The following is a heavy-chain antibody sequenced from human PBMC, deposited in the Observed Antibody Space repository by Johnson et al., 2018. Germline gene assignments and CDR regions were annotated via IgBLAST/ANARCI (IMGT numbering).Heavy chain of an antibody. Sequence: QVQLQESGPGLVKPSETLSLTCTVSGGSISSYYWSWIRQPPGKGLEWIGYIYYSGSTNYNPSLKSRVTISVDTSKNKFSLKLSSVPAADTAVYYCARELFGAFDIWGQGTMVTVSS. D-gene: IGHD3-10*02. CDR2: IYYSGST. CDR3: ARELFGAFDI. CDR1: GGSISSYY. J-gene: IGHJ3*02. V-gene: IGHV4-59*01.